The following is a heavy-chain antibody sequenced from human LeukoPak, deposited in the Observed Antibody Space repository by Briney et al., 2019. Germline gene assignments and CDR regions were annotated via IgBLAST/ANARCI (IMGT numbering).Heavy chain of an antibody. CDR1: GFTFSDYY. Sequence: TGGSLRLSCEASGFTFSDYYMSWVRQAPGKGLEWVSSISSSSSYIYYADSVKGRFTISRDNAKNSLYLQMNSLRAEDTAVYYCARDKGSTGIHAFDIWGQGTMVTVSS. CDR2: ISSSSSYI. CDR3: ARDKGSTGIHAFDI. J-gene: IGHJ3*02. D-gene: IGHD1-26*01. V-gene: IGHV3-21*01.